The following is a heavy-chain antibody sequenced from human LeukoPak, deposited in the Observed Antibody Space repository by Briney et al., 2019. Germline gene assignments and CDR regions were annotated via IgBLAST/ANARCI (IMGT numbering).Heavy chain of an antibody. CDR3: AAGAGITRY. Sequence: PGGSLRLSCAASGLTFYDYAMHWVRQAPGKGLEWVSGITWNSGSIAYADSVKGRFTISRDNAKNSLNLQVNSLRSEDTALYYCAAGAGITRYWGQGTLVTVSS. D-gene: IGHD3-10*01. CDR1: GLTFYDYA. J-gene: IGHJ4*02. V-gene: IGHV3-9*01. CDR2: ITWNSGSI.